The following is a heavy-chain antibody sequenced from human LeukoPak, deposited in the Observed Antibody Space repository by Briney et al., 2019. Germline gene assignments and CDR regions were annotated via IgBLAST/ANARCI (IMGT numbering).Heavy chain of an antibody. D-gene: IGHD6-13*01. Sequence: SVKVSCKASGGTFSSYAISWVRQAPGQGLEWMGGIIPIFGTANYAQKFQGRVTITADESTSTAYMELSSLRAEDTAVYYCARKSYNASWYTDYWGQGTLVSVSS. CDR1: GGTFSSYA. CDR3: ARKSYNASWYTDY. CDR2: IIPIFGTA. V-gene: IGHV1-69*13. J-gene: IGHJ4*02.